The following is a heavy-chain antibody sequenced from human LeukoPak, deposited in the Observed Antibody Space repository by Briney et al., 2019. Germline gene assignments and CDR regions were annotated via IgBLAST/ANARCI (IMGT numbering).Heavy chain of an antibody. CDR2: IDPRDSYT. CDR3: AIIERSSYHCHS. Sequence: GDSLKISCKGSGYSFTSYWISWVRQVPGKGLEWMGRIDPRDSYTNYSPSFQGHVTISVDKSISTAYLQWSSLKASDTAMYYCAIIERSSYHCHSWGQGTLVTVSS. CDR1: GYSFTSYW. D-gene: IGHD2-2*01. J-gene: IGHJ4*02. V-gene: IGHV5-10-1*01.